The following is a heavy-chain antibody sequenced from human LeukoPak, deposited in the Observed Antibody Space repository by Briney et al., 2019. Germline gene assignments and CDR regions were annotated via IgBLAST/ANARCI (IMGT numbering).Heavy chain of an antibody. CDR2: TYYRSKWYN. CDR3: AREGTMVRGVMNHFDY. V-gene: IGHV6-1*01. CDR1: GDSVSSNNAA. D-gene: IGHD3-10*01. Sequence: SQTLSFTCAISGDSVSSNNAAWNWIRQSPSRGLEWLGRTYYRSKWYNDYPPSVRSRITINPDTSKNQFSLQLNSVTPEDAAVYYCAREGTMVRGVMNHFDYWGQGTLVTVSS. J-gene: IGHJ4*02.